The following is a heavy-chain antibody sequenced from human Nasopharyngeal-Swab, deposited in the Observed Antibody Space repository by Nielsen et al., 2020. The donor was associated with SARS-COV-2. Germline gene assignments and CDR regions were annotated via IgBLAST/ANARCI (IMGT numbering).Heavy chain of an antibody. D-gene: IGHD3-22*01. CDR3: AKDGRLNYYDSSGTGFFDL. J-gene: IGHJ2*01. Sequence: GESLKISCAASGFTVSSNYMSWVRQAPGKGLEWVSVIYSGGSTYYADSVKGRFTISRDNSKNTLYLQMNSLRAEDTAVYYCAKDGRLNYYDSSGTGFFDLWGRGTLVTVSS. CDR1: GFTVSSNY. V-gene: IGHV3-53*01. CDR2: IYSGGST.